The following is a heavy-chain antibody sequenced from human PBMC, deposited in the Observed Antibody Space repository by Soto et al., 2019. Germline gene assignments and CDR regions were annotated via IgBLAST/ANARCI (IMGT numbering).Heavy chain of an antibody. V-gene: IGHV3-33*03. CDR3: TSVSYYGYSAYGDHGIDP. D-gene: IGHD3-10*01. J-gene: IGHJ5*02. CDR2: IWYDGSNK. CDR1: GFTFSSYG. Sequence: GGSLRLSCAASGFTFSSYGMHWVRQAPGKGLEWVAVIWYDGSNKYYAETMNCQLTITRGNSMNTLYLQMNSLIAEDTAVYYCTSVSYYGYSAYGDHGIDPCGHGTRVTVPS.